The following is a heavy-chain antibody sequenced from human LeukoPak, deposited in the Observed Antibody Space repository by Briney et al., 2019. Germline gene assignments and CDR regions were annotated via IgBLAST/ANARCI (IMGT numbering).Heavy chain of an antibody. CDR2: ISAYNGNT. V-gene: IGHV1-18*01. CDR3: ARDVTHSGSYYYYYMDV. CDR1: GYTFTSYG. D-gene: IGHD1-26*01. Sequence: ASVKVSCKASGYTFTSYGISWVRQAPGQGLEWMGWISAYNGNTNYAQKLQGRVTMATDTSTSTAYMELRSLRSDDTAFYYCARDVTHSGSYYYYYMDVWGKGTTVTVSS. J-gene: IGHJ6*03.